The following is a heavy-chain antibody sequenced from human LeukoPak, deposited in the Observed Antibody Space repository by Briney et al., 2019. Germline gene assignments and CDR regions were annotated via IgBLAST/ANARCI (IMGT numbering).Heavy chain of an antibody. Sequence: GGSLRLSCAASGFTFDYYAMYWVRQGPGKGLEWVSLISREGDRTYYTDSVKGRFSISRDNSRNSLYLQMNSLRLEDTALCYCGRGGFYYGVDVWGKGTTVTVSS. CDR2: ISREGDRT. CDR1: GFTFDYYA. D-gene: IGHD2-15*01. V-gene: IGHV3-43D*04. CDR3: GRGGFYYGVDV. J-gene: IGHJ6*04.